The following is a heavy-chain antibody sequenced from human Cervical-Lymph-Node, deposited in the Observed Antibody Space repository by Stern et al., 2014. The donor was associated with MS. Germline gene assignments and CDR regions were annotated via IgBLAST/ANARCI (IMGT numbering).Heavy chain of an antibody. J-gene: IGHJ6*02. D-gene: IGHD4-11*01. CDR2: VYYNGNT. V-gene: IGHV4-39*01. CDR3: ARLHYTLGMDV. Sequence: QLQLQESGPGLVKPSETLSLTCTLSGGSIISGGYHWGWIRQPPGKGLEWIASVYYNGNTYYNPSLKSRVIISVETSKSPFSLKLPSVTAADTALYYCARLHYTLGMDVWGQGTTVTVSS. CDR1: GGSIISGGYH.